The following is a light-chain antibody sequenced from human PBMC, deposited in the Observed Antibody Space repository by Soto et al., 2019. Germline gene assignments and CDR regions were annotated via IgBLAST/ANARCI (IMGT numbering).Light chain of an antibody. CDR1: QGITNY. J-gene: IGKJ1*01. CDR3: QKYNGAPWT. CDR2: AAS. V-gene: IGKV1-27*01. Sequence: DIQLTQSPSSLSASVGDRVISTCRASQGITNYLAWYQQKAGKAPKLLIYAASTLQSGVPSRFSGSGSGTDFSLTISSLQPEDVATYYCQKYNGAPWTFGQGTKVDIK.